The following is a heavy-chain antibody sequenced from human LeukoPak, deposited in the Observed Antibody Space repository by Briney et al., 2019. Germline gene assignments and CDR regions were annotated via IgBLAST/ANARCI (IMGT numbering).Heavy chain of an antibody. CDR1: GFSFNTYA. CDR2: ISDTGGST. CDR3: AQQVGYCSSGSCYFTY. J-gene: IGHJ1*01. Sequence: GGSLRLSCAASGFSFNTYAMSWVRQAPGKGLEWVSAISDTGGSTYYADSVKGRFTISRDKSKNTLSLQMNSLRAEDTAVYYCAQQVGYCSSGSCYFTYWGQGTLVTVSS. V-gene: IGHV3-23*01. D-gene: IGHD2-15*01.